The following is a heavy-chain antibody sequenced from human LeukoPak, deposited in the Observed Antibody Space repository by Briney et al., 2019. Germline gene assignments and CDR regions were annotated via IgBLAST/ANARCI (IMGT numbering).Heavy chain of an antibody. CDR3: ARWGTYASTSNWFDP. J-gene: IGHJ5*02. CDR2: IYNSGST. D-gene: IGHD2-2*01. CDR1: GDSISKSRHF. V-gene: IGHV4-39*07. Sequence: KPSETLSLTCNVSGDSISKSRHFWAWIRQSPGRGLEWIGYIYNSGSTYYNPSLKSRVTISVDTSKNQFSLSLGSVTAADTAVYYCARWGTYASTSNWFDPWGQGTLVTVSS.